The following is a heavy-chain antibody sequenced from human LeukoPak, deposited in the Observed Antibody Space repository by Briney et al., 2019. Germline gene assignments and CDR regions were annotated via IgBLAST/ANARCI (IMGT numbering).Heavy chain of an antibody. D-gene: IGHD2-21*01. Sequence: RASVKVSCKASGYTFTSYYMHWVRQAPGQGLEWMGIINPNSGGTNYAQKFQGRVTMTRDTSISTAYMELSRLRSDDTAVYYCARAQRIPDAFDIWGQGTMVTVSS. CDR3: ARAQRIPDAFDI. CDR2: INPNSGGT. V-gene: IGHV1-2*02. J-gene: IGHJ3*02. CDR1: GYTFTSYY.